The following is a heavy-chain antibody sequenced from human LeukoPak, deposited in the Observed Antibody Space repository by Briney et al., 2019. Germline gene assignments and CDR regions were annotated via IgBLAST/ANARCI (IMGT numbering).Heavy chain of an antibody. CDR3: ARGVYDSSGYYDDY. Sequence: SGTLSLTCAVSGGTFSGYSWSWIRQPPGKGLEWIGEINHSGSTTYNPSLMNLVTISVDTSKNQFSLKLSSVTAADTAVYYCARGVYDSSGYYDDYWGQGTLVTVSS. D-gene: IGHD3-22*01. CDR2: INHSGST. V-gene: IGHV4-34*01. CDR1: GGTFSGYS. J-gene: IGHJ4*02.